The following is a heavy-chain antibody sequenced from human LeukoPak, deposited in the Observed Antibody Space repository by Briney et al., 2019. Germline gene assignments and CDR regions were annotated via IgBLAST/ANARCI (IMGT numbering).Heavy chain of an antibody. Sequence: ASVKVSCKASGYTFTSYYMHWVRQAPGHGLEWMGIINPSGGSTSYAQKFQGRVTMTEDTSTDTAYMELSSLRSEDTAVYYCACWGSDFESAFDIWGQGTMVTVSS. CDR2: INPSGGST. V-gene: IGHV1-46*01. CDR3: ACWGSDFESAFDI. CDR1: GYTFTSYY. D-gene: IGHD3-10*01. J-gene: IGHJ3*02.